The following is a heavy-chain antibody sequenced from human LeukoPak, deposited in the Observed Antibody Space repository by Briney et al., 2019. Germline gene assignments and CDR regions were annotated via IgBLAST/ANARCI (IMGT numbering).Heavy chain of an antibody. CDR3: AKVIIAVAGPLDY. Sequence: QPGGSLRLSCAGSGFTFSSYGMHWVRQAPGKGLEWVAFIRYDGSNKYYADSVKGRFTISRDNSKNTLYLQMNSLRAEDTAVYYCAKVIIAVAGPLDYWGQGTLVTVSS. J-gene: IGHJ4*02. CDR1: GFTFSSYG. D-gene: IGHD6-19*01. V-gene: IGHV3-30*02. CDR2: IRYDGSNK.